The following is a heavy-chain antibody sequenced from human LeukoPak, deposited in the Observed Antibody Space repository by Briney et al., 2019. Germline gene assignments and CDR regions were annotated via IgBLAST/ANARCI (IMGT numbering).Heavy chain of an antibody. V-gene: IGHV4-38-2*02. Sequence: SETLSLTCTVSGYSISSGYYWGWIRQPRGKGQEWIGSIYHSGSTYYNPSLKSRVTISVDTSKNQFSLKLSSVTAADTAVYYCARDSPPDYWGQGTLVTVSS. J-gene: IGHJ4*02. CDR3: ARDSPPDY. CDR1: GYSISSGYY. CDR2: IYHSGST.